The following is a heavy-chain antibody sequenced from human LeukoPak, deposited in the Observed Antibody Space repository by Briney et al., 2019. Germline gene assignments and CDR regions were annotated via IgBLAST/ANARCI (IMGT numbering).Heavy chain of an antibody. CDR1: GYTFTGHY. CDR3: ARATYCGGDWSCYFDY. Sequence: GASVKVSCKASGYTFTGHYMHWVRQAPGQGLEWMGWINPNSGGTNYAQKFQGRVTMTRDTSISTAYMELSRLRSDDTAVYYCARATYCGGDWSCYFDYWGQGTLVTVSS. CDR2: INPNSGGT. J-gene: IGHJ4*02. V-gene: IGHV1-2*02. D-gene: IGHD2-21*02.